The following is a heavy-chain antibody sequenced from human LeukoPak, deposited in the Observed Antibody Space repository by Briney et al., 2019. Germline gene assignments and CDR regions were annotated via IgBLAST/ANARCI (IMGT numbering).Heavy chain of an antibody. D-gene: IGHD1-26*01. CDR1: GFTFSNYA. V-gene: IGHV3-23*01. Sequence: PGGSLRLSCAASGFTFSNYAMSWVRQAPGKGLEWVSGIGGSGGRTYYADSVKGRFTISRDNSKNTLYLQMNSLRAEDTAVYYCAKIRGELLGPLKNWGQGTLVTVSS. CDR2: IGGSGGRT. CDR3: AKIRGELLGPLKN. J-gene: IGHJ4*02.